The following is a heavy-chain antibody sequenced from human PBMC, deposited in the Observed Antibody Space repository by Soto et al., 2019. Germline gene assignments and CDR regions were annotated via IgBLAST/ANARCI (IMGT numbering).Heavy chain of an antibody. CDR2: MNPNSGNT. Sequence: ASVKVSCKASGYTFTSYDINWVRQATGQGLEWMGWMNPNSGNTGYAQKFQGRVTMTRNTSISTAYMELSSLRFEDTAVYYCARGPTYYDFWSGFYYYYYMAVWGKGTTVTV. J-gene: IGHJ6*03. D-gene: IGHD3-3*01. CDR1: GYTFTSYD. CDR3: ARGPTYYDFWSGFYYYYYMAV. V-gene: IGHV1-8*01.